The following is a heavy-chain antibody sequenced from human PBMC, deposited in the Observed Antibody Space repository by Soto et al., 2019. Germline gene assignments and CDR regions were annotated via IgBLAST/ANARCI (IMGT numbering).Heavy chain of an antibody. CDR2: IYWDDDE. Sequence: QITLKESGPTLVKPTQTLTLTCTFSGFSLTTRGVGVGWIRQPPGKALEWLALIYWDDDEGYSPSLKSRLTITTDTSKNQVVLTMTTMDPVDTATYYCAHRPRGYSYHFDYWGQGTLVTVSS. CDR3: AHRPRGYSYHFDY. D-gene: IGHD5-18*01. V-gene: IGHV2-5*02. CDR1: GFSLTTRGVG. J-gene: IGHJ4*02.